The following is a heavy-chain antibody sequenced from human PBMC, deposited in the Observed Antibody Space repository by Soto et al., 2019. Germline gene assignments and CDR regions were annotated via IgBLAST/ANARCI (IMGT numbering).Heavy chain of an antibody. J-gene: IGHJ5*02. V-gene: IGHV3-30*03. D-gene: IGHD2-21*01. Sequence: PGGSLRLSCAASGFTVSSNYMSWVRQAPGKGLEWVAFLSYDGISKYYGDSVKGRFNISRDNSENTLYLQMTSVRADDTGLYFCARDLRRFHAGIPVVGTSWGQGTLVTVSS. CDR1: GFTVSSNY. CDR3: ARDLRRFHAGIPVVGTS. CDR2: LSYDGISK.